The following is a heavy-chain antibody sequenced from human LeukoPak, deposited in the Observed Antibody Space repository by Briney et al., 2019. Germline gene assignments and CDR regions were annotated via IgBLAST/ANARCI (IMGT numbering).Heavy chain of an antibody. D-gene: IGHD5-12*01. CDR3: WAIVTTIKLDF. CDR1: GCSISSGDYY. CDR2: IYYSGST. Sequence: SQTMSLTCTVSGCSISSGDYYWSWIRQPPGKGLEWFGYIYYSGSTYYNPCLKSRVTISVDTSKNQFSLRLSSVTAADTAVYYCWAIVTTIKLDFWGQGTLVTVSS. V-gene: IGHV4-30-4*01. J-gene: IGHJ4*02.